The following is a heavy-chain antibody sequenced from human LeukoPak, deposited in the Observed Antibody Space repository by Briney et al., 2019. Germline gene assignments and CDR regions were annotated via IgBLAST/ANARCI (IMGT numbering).Heavy chain of an antibody. CDR2: ISGSGGST. CDR3: AREDSSGSYLSPLDY. Sequence: GGSLRLSCAASGFTFNSYAMNWVRQAPGKGLEWVSTISGSGGSTYYADSVKGRFTISRDNSKNTLYLQMNSLRAEDTALYYCAREDSSGSYLSPLDYWGQGTLVTVSS. CDR1: GFTFNSYA. V-gene: IGHV3-23*01. J-gene: IGHJ4*02. D-gene: IGHD1-26*01.